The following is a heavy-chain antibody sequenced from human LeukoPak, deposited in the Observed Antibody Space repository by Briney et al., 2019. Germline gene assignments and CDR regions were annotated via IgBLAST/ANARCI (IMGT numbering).Heavy chain of an antibody. V-gene: IGHV4-4*02. CDR2: IYHSGST. CDR3: ARGPRLYSYGYYYGMDV. Sequence: PSGTLSLTCAVSGGSISSSNWWSWVRQPPGKGLEWIGEIYHSGSTNYNPSLKSRVTISVDKSKNQFSLKLSSVTAADTAVYYCARGPRLYSYGYYYGMDVWGQGTTVTVSS. CDR1: GGSISSSNW. D-gene: IGHD5-18*01. J-gene: IGHJ6*02.